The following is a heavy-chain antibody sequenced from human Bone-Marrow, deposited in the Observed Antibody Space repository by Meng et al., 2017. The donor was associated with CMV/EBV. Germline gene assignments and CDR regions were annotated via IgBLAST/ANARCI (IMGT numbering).Heavy chain of an antibody. V-gene: IGHV3-48*04. J-gene: IGHJ6*02. CDR1: GFTFSSYS. CDR3: ARDPHQTYYDFWSGPYGMDV. Sequence: GESLKISCAASGFTFSSYSMNWVRQAPGKGLQWVSYISSSSSTIYFADSVKGRFTISRDNAKNSLYLQMNSLRAEDTAVYYCARDPHQTYYDFWSGPYGMDVCGQGTTVTVSS. D-gene: IGHD3-3*01. CDR2: ISSSSSTI.